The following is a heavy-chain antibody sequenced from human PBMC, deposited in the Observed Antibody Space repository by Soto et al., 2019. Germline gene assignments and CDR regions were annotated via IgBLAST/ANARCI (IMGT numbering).Heavy chain of an antibody. CDR3: ARVSFPGYYFDY. D-gene: IGHD2-21*01. CDR1: GFTFSSYA. J-gene: IGHJ4*02. CDR2: ISGSGGST. Sequence: PGGSLRLSCAASGFTFSSYAMSLVRQAPGKGLEWVSAISGSGGSTYYADSVKGRFTISRDNSKNTLYLQMNSLRAEDTAVYYCARVSFPGYYFDYWGQGTLVTVSS. V-gene: IGHV3-23*01.